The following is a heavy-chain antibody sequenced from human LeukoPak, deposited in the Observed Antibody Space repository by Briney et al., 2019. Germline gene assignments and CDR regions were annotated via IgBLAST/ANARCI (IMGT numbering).Heavy chain of an antibody. CDR1: GDSVSSNSAA. CDR2: TYYRSKWYN. J-gene: IGHJ6*03. D-gene: IGHD3-16*01. V-gene: IGHV6-1*01. Sequence: SQTLSLTCAISGDSVSSNSAAWNWIRQSPSRGLEWLGRTYYRSKWYNDYAVSVKSRITINPDTSKNQFSLQLNSVTPEDTAVYYCARGRGLPIGGYYYYYMDVWGKGTTVTVSS. CDR3: ARGRGLPIGGYYYYYMDV.